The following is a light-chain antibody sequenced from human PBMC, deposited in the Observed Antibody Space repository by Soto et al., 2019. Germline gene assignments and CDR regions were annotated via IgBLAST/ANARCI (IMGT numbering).Light chain of an antibody. J-gene: IGKJ1*01. CDR1: QTISSW. Sequence: DIQMTQSPSTLSGSVGYRFTITCGASQTISSWLAWYQQKPGKAPKLLIYKASTLKSGVPSRFSGSGSGTEFTLTISSLQPDDFATYYCQQYDTYWTFGQGTKVDIK. CDR2: KAS. V-gene: IGKV1-5*03. CDR3: QQYDTYWT.